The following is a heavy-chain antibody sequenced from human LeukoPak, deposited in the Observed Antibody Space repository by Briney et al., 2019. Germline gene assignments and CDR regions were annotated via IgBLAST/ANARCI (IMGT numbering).Heavy chain of an antibody. J-gene: IGHJ4*02. CDR3: ARQGYCSGGTCYRYFDY. CDR1: GGSISSGRYY. Sequence: HPSETLSLTCNVSGGSISSGRYYWGWIRQPPGKGLEWIGSIYHSGDTYYNPSLKSRITISVDTSKNQFSLKLNSVTAADTAVYYCARQGYCSGGTCYRYFDYWGQGTLVTVSS. CDR2: IYHSGDT. D-gene: IGHD2-15*01. V-gene: IGHV4-39*01.